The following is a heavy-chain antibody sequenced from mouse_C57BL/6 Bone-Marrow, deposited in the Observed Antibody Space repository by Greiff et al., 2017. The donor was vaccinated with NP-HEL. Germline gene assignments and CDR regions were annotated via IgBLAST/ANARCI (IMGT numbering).Heavy chain of an antibody. CDR1: GFTFSNYW. D-gene: IGHD1-1*01. Sequence: EVKLVESGGGLVQPGGSMKLSCVASGFTFSNYWMNWVRQSPEKGLEWVAQIRLKSDNYATHYAESVKGRFTISRDDSKSSVYLQMNTLRAEDTGIYYCTVEEFITTGGAKGYWGQGTTLTVSS. V-gene: IGHV6-3*01. CDR3: TVEEFITTGGAKGY. CDR2: IRLKSDNYAT. J-gene: IGHJ2*01.